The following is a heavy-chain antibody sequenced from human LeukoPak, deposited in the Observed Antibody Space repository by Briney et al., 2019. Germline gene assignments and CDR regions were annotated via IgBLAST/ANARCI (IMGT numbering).Heavy chain of an antibody. CDR2: INHSGSA. V-gene: IGHV4-39*07. J-gene: IGHJ4*02. D-gene: IGHD2-8*01. CDR1: GGSISSSSYY. Sequence: SETLSLTCTVSGGSISSSSYYWGWIRQPPGKGLEWTGEINHSGSANYNPSLKSRVTISVDTSKNQFSLKRTSVTAADTAVYYCARKSPVNGVDYWGQGTLVTVSS. CDR3: ARKSPVNGVDY.